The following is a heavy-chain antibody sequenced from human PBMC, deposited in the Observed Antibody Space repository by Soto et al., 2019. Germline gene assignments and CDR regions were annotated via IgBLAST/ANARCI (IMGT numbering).Heavy chain of an antibody. Sequence: LXLSCAASGFTLNNFAMHWVRQAPGKGLEWVAVISYDGGDKYYADSVKGRFTISRDNSKNTLYLQMNGLRAEDTAVYYCARDLSTGAADYYFDYWGQGALVTVSS. CDR3: ARDLSTGAADYYFDY. CDR1: GFTLNNFA. V-gene: IGHV3-30*03. J-gene: IGHJ4*02. CDR2: ISYDGGDK. D-gene: IGHD6-13*01.